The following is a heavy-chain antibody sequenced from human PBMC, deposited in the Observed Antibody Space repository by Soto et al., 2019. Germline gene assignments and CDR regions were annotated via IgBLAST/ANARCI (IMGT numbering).Heavy chain of an antibody. D-gene: IGHD2-15*01. CDR1: GYSFTSYW. V-gene: IGHV5-51*01. CDR3: AISHCSGGSCYSLDAFDI. J-gene: IGHJ3*02. Sequence: GESLKISCTGSGYSFTSYWICWVRQMHGKGLEWMGIIYPGDSGTRYSPSFQGQVTISADKSISTAYLQWSSLKASDTAMYYCAISHCSGGSCYSLDAFDIWGQGTMVTVSS. CDR2: IYPGDSGT.